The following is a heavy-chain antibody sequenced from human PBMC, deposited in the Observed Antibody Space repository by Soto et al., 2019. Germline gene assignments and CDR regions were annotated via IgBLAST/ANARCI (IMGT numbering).Heavy chain of an antibody. CDR1: GCSISSSSYY. J-gene: IGHJ6*02. CDR2: IYYSGST. CDR3: ARQRNFYYGMDV. V-gene: IGHV4-39*01. Sequence: PSETLSLTCTFSGCSISSSSYYWGWIRQPPGKGLEWIGNIYYSGSTFYNPSLKSRVTISVDTSKNHFSLKLRSVTAADTAVYYCARQRNFYYGMDVWGQGTTVTVSS.